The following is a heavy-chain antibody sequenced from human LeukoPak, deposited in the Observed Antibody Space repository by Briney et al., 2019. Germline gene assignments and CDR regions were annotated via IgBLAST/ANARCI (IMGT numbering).Heavy chain of an antibody. D-gene: IGHD2-21*02. Sequence: GGSLRLSCAASGCTFSSYAMHWVRQAPGKGLEWLATISRDGKRQFYTDSVKGRFTISRDDSRNTLYLQMNSLRPEDTAVYYCARDRLNRAYCGNDCYSAAFDYWGQGTLVTVSS. J-gene: IGHJ4*02. CDR3: ARDRLNRAYCGNDCYSAAFDY. CDR2: ISRDGKRQ. V-gene: IGHV3-30*04. CDR1: GCTFSSYA.